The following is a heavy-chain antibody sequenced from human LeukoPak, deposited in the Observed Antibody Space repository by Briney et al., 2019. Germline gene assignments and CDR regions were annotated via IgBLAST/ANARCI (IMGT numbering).Heavy chain of an antibody. J-gene: IGHJ4*02. CDR2: IYYSGST. CDR3: ARGEYYDSSGYYPTTNFDY. D-gene: IGHD3-22*01. Sequence: SETLSLTCTVSGGSISSYYWSWIRQPPGKGLEWIGYIYYSGSTNYNSSLKSRVTISVDTSKNQFSLKLSSVTAADTAVYYCARGEYYDSSGYYPTTNFDYWGQGTLVTVSS. CDR1: GGSISSYY. V-gene: IGHV4-59*08.